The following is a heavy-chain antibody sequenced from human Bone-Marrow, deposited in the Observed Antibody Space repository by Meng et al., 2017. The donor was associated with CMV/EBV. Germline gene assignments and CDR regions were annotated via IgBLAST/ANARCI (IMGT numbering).Heavy chain of an antibody. D-gene: IGHD3-22*01. Sequence: SETLSLTCTVSGGSISSYYWSWIRQPPGKGLEWIGYIYYSGSTNYNPSLKSRVTISVDTSKNQFSLKLSSVTAADTAVYYCARGGDYYDSSGYSHFDYWGQGTLVTVSS. CDR1: GGSISSYY. CDR2: IYYSGST. J-gene: IGHJ4*02. CDR3: ARGGDYYDSSGYSHFDY. V-gene: IGHV4-59*01.